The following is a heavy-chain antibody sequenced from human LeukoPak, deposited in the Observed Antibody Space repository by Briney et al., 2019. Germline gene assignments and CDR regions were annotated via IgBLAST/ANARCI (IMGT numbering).Heavy chain of an antibody. D-gene: IGHD1-1*01. CDR3: ARGTTDAY. V-gene: IGHV1-46*01. CDR1: GYTFTSYY. CDR2: INPSGGST. Sequence: SVKVSCKASGYTFTSYYIDWVRQAPGQGLEWMGVINPSGGSTRYAQKFQGRVTMTGDPSTRTVYMELSSLTSDDTAVYYCARGTTDAYWGQGTSGTVSS. J-gene: IGHJ4*02.